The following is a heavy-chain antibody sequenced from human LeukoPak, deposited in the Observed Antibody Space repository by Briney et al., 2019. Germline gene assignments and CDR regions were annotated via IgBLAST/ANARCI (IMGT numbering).Heavy chain of an antibody. Sequence: GESLKISCKGSGFIFTHFWIGWVRQMPGQGLEWMGIIYPGDSDTTYSPSFQGQVTISADKSISTAYLQWSSLKASDTAMYYCARRPSSSWGWFDPWGQGTLVTVSS. CDR3: ARRPSSSWGWFDP. J-gene: IGHJ5*02. CDR2: IYPGDSDT. CDR1: GFIFTHFW. D-gene: IGHD6-6*01. V-gene: IGHV5-51*01.